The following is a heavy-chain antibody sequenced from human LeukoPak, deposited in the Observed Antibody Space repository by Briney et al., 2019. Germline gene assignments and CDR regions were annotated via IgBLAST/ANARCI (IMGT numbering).Heavy chain of an antibody. CDR1: GFTFTSYW. V-gene: IGHV3-48*04. D-gene: IGHD3-22*01. J-gene: IGHJ3*02. CDR2: TNTAGNTI. CDR3: ARATYDSSAVDAFDI. Sequence: GGSLRLSCAASGFTFTSYWMTGVRQAPGKGLEWVAYTNTAGNTIYYADSMKGRFTISRDNAKNSLYLQINPLRAEDTAVYYCARATYDSSAVDAFDIWGQGTMVTVSP.